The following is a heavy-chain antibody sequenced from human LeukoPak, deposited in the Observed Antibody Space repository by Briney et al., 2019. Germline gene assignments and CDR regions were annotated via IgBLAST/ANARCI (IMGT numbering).Heavy chain of an antibody. CDR1: GFTFSSYS. J-gene: IGHJ4*02. CDR3: ARVGQQGNQFDY. CDR2: ISSSSSYI. D-gene: IGHD6-13*01. V-gene: IGHV3-21*01. Sequence: GGSLRLSCAASGFTFSSYSMNWVRQAPGKGLEWVSSISSSSSYIYYADSVKGRFTISRDNAKNSLYLQMNSLRAEDTAVYYCARVGQQGNQFDYWGQGTLVTVSS.